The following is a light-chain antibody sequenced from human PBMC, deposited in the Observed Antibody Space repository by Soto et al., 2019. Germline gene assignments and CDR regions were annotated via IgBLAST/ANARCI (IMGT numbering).Light chain of an antibody. CDR3: SSYAGGDSFV. J-gene: IGLJ1*01. CDR1: SSDVGGYNS. Sequence: QSALTQPASVSGSPGQSITISCTGTSSDVGGYNSVSWYRQDPGKAPKLMIYDVTNRPSGVSNRFSGSKSGNTASLTISGLQAEDEADYYCSSYAGGDSFVFGTGTKVTVL. CDR2: DVT. V-gene: IGLV2-14*01.